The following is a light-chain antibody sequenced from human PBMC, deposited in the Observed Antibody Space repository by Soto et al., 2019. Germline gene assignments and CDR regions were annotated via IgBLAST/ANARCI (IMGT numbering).Light chain of an antibody. J-gene: IGLJ3*02. V-gene: IGLV2-11*01. CDR1: SSDVGAYDF. CDR2: DVT. CDR3: SSYAVTSTFAV. Sequence: QSVLTQPRSVSGSPGQSVTISCTGTSSDVGAYDFVSWYRQHPGKGPELIMYDVTRRPSGVPDRFSGSKSGDTASLTISGLEAEDEAEYHCSSYAVTSTFAVFGAGTKLTVL.